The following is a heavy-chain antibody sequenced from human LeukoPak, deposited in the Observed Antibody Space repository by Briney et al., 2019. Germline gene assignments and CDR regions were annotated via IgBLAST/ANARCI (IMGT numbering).Heavy chain of an antibody. CDR3: AGDLWSDRDDAFDL. J-gene: IGHJ3*01. V-gene: IGHV3-7*01. Sequence: GGSLRLSCAASGFTFSSYWMSWVRQAPGKGLEWVANIKQDGSEKYYVDSVKGRFTISRDDAKNSLYLQMNSLRAEDTAVYYCAGDLWSDRDDAFDLWGQGTMVTVSS. CDR2: IKQDGSEK. D-gene: IGHD2-21*01. CDR1: GFTFSSYW.